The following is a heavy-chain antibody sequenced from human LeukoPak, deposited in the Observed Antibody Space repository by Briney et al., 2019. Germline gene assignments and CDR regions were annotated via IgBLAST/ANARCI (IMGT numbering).Heavy chain of an antibody. CDR1: GFTFSSYW. J-gene: IGHJ4*02. V-gene: IGHV3-7*01. D-gene: IGHD3-9*01. CDR3: AREYYDILTGQGGFDY. CDR2: IKQDGSEK. Sequence: GGSLRLSCAASGFTFSSYWMSWVRQAPGKGLEWVANIKQDGSEKYYVDSVKGRFTISRDNAKNSLYLQMNSLRAEDTAVYYCAREYYDILTGQGGFDYWGQGTLVTVSS.